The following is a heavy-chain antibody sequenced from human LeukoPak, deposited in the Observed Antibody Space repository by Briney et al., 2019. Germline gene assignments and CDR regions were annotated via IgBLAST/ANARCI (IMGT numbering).Heavy chain of an antibody. Sequence: SGTLSLTCAVYGGTFLAYYWSWLRQPPGKGLEGMGEINHNGSTKDNPSLNSRVPISVDTSKNQFSLKLSSVTAADTAVYYCARGFGGLKGGNWFDPWGQGTLVTVSS. J-gene: IGHJ5*02. V-gene: IGHV4-34*01. D-gene: IGHD3-10*01. CDR3: ARGFGGLKGGNWFDP. CDR1: GGTFLAYY. CDR2: INHNGST.